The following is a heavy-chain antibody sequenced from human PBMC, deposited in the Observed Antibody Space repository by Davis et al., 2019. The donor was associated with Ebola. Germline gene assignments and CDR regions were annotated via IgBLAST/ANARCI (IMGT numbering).Heavy chain of an antibody. CDR3: ARRTVWGWLHHIDY. Sequence: PSETLSLTCAVSGGSISSGGYSWSWIRQPPGKGLEWIGYIYHSGSTYYNPSLKSRVTISVDTSKNQFSLKLSSVTAADTAVYYCARRTVWGWLHHIDYWGQGTLVTVSS. CDR2: IYHSGST. J-gene: IGHJ4*02. V-gene: IGHV4-30-2*01. D-gene: IGHD5-24*01. CDR1: GGSISSGGYS.